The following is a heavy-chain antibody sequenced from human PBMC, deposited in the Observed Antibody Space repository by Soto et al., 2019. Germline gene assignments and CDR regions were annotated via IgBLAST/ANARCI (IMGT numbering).Heavy chain of an antibody. CDR3: ANRSYYFDNTGYYYDY. D-gene: IGHD3-22*01. V-gene: IGHV2-5*02. J-gene: IGHJ4*02. CDR2: IYWDDDK. Sequence: QITLKESGPTLVKPTQTLTLTCTFSGFSLSTSGEGVGWIRQPPGKALEWLALIYWDDDKRYSPSLKSRLTITKDTSKNQVVLTMTNMDPVDTATYYCANRSYYFDNTGYYYDYWGQGTLVTVSS. CDR1: GFSLSTSGEG.